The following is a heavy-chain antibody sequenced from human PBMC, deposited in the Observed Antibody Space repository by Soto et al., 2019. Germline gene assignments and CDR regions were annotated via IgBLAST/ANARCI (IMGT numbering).Heavy chain of an antibody. CDR3: TRGSYFGTSAYNPHFDY. J-gene: IGHJ4*02. Sequence: PSETLSLTCIVSGSSVSSGSYYWSWIRQPPGKGLEWIGYIYYSGTTNHNPSLKSRVTISVDTSKNQFSLKLSSVTAADTAVYYCTRGSYFGTSAYNPHFDYWGQGILVTVSS. CDR1: GSSVSSGSYY. D-gene: IGHD3-22*01. V-gene: IGHV4-61*01. CDR2: IYYSGTT.